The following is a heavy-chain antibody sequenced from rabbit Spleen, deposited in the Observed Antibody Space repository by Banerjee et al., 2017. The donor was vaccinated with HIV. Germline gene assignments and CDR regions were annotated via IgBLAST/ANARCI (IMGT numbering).Heavy chain of an antibody. V-gene: IGHV1S40*01. J-gene: IGHJ4*01. Sequence: QSLEESGGDLVQPGASLTLTCTASGFSFSGSYYVSWVRQAPGKGLEWIASIYAGSSGSTYSATWAKGRFTISKTSSTTMTLQMTSLTVADTATYFCVRDQAGYDGYGPYYFNLWGQGTLVTVS. CDR2: IYAGSSGST. D-gene: IGHD6-1*01. CDR3: VRDQAGYDGYGPYYFNL. CDR1: GFSFSGSYY.